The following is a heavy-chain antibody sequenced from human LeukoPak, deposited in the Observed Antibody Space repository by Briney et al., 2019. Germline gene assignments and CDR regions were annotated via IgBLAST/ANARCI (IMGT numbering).Heavy chain of an antibody. CDR1: GFTFSSYW. CDR3: ARERDRYFDWLMEFDP. CDR2: IKQDGSEK. V-gene: IGHV3-7*03. Sequence: PGGSLRLSCAASGFTFSSYWMSWVRQAPGKGLEWVANIKQDGSEKYYVDSMKGRFTISRDNAKNSLYLQMNSLRAEDTAVYYCARERDRYFDWLMEFDPWGQGTLVTVSS. D-gene: IGHD3-9*01. J-gene: IGHJ5*02.